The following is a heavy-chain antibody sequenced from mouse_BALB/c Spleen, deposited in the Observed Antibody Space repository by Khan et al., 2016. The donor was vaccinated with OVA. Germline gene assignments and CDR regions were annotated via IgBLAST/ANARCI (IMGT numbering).Heavy chain of an antibody. CDR3: TIGMGSPFDY. CDR2: ISSGSSTI. J-gene: IGHJ2*01. V-gene: IGHV5-17*02. Sequence: EVELVESGGGLVQPGGSRKLSCAVSGFTFSSFGMHWVRQAPEKGLEWVAYISSGSSTIYYADTVKGRFTISRDNPKNTLFLHMTSLRSEDTAMYYCTIGMGSPFDYWGQGTTLAVSS. CDR1: GFTFSSFG. D-gene: IGHD2-3*01.